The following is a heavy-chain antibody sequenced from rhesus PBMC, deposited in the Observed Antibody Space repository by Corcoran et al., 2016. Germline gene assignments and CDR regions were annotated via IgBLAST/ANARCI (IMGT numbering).Heavy chain of an antibody. CDR2: SVGASVYG. V-gene: IGHV4-80*01. CDR3: MKNTGHSGHAYDY. CDR1: GVSVNIYY. Sequence: QVQLQESGPGLVKPSETLSLTCAVSGVSVNIYYWSWVRQSPGKGLEWIGESVGASVYGFDNPPLRRRVTISKDASKNQFSLKLSSVAAADTAVYYCMKNTGHSGHAYDYWGQGVLVTVSS. J-gene: IGHJ4*01. D-gene: IGHD5-30*01.